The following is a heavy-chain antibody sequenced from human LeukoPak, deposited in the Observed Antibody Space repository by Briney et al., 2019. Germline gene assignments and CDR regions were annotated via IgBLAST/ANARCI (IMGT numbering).Heavy chain of an antibody. CDR2: FDPEDGET. Sequence: ASVKVSCKASGYTFTSYDINWVRQAPGKGLEWMGGFDPEDGETIYAQKFQGRVTMTEDTSTDTAYMELSSLRSEDTAVYYCATVVNYYGSGKGYYYMDVWGKGTTVTVSS. CDR1: GYTFTSYD. CDR3: ATVVNYYGSGKGYYYMDV. D-gene: IGHD3-10*01. V-gene: IGHV1-24*01. J-gene: IGHJ6*03.